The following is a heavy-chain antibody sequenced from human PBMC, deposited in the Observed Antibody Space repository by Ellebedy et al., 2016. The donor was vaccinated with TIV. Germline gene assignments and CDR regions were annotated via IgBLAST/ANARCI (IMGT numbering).Heavy chain of an antibody. V-gene: IGHV1-46*04. CDR2: INPSSGST. J-gene: IGHJ5*02. Sequence: AASVKVSCKASGYTFSNYFVHWVRQAPGQGLEWMGIINPSSGSTTYAQKLQGRLTMTRDTSTSTAYMALSSLKSEDTAVYYCARDGLQGATPYNWFDPWGQGTLVTVSS. D-gene: IGHD2-15*01. CDR1: GYTFSNYF. CDR3: ARDGLQGATPYNWFDP.